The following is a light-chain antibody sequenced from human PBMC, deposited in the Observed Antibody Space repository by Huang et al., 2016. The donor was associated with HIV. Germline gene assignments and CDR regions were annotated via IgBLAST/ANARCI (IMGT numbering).Light chain of an antibody. J-gene: IGKJ1*01. CDR2: AAS. V-gene: IGKV1-NL1*01. CDR3: QHYYGTLWT. CDR1: QGISSY. Sequence: DIQMTQFPSSLSASVGDRVSITCRASQGISSYLAWYQQKPGKAPKLLLYAASRLESGVPSRFSGSGSGTDYTLTISNLQPEDFATYYCQHYYGTLWTFGQGTKVEIK.